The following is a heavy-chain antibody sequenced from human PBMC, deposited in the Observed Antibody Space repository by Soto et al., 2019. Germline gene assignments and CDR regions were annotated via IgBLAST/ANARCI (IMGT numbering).Heavy chain of an antibody. J-gene: IGHJ4*02. Sequence: EVQLVQSGAEVKKPGESLKISCKGSGYSFTSYWIGWVRQMPGKGLEWMGIIYPGDSDTRYSPSFQGQVTISPDKSISTAYLQWSSLKASDTAMYYCARRRITIFGAHWEADYWGQGTLVTVSS. V-gene: IGHV5-51*03. D-gene: IGHD3-3*01. CDR1: GYSFTSYW. CDR2: IYPGDSDT. CDR3: ARRRITIFGAHWEADY.